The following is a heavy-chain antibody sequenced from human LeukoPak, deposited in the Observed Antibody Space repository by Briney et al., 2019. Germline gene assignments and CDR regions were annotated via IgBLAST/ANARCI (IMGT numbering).Heavy chain of an antibody. CDR3: ARDRVLGYCSSTSCYGGVYYYMDV. CDR2: INPSGGST. V-gene: IGHV1-46*01. CDR1: GYTFTSYD. J-gene: IGHJ6*03. D-gene: IGHD2-2*01. Sequence: GASVKVSCKASGYTFTSYDINWVRQAPGQGLEWMGIINPSGGSTSYAQKFQGRVTMTRDMSTSTVYMKLSSLRSEDTAVYYCARDRVLGYCSSTSCYGGVYYYMDVWGKGTTVTVSS.